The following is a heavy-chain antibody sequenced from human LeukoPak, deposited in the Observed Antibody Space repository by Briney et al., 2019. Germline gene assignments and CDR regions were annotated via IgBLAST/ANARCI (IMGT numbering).Heavy chain of an antibody. D-gene: IGHD6-19*01. Sequence: SGPTLVKPTQTLTLTCTFSGFSLTTSGVGVGWIRQPPGKALEWLALSYWDDDKGYSPSLKSRLTVTKDTSKNQVVLTMTHMDPVDTATYYCAHQAVAGTLGYWGQGTLVTVSS. CDR2: SYWDDDK. CDR3: AHQAVAGTLGY. V-gene: IGHV2-5*02. CDR1: GFSLTTSGVG. J-gene: IGHJ4*02.